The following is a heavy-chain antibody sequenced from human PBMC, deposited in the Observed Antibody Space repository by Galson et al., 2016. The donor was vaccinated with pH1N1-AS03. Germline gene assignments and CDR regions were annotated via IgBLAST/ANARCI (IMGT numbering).Heavy chain of an antibody. CDR2: ISDAGGT. J-gene: IGHJ6*02. CDR3: ARATQEQLGAEDYYYYGMDV. V-gene: IGHV4-59*08. D-gene: IGHD6-6*01. CDR1: GGSITSYY. Sequence: ETLSLTCTVSGGSITSYYWTWIRQPPGKGLEWIGYISDAGGTKYNPSRKSRLTISIDMSKKQFSLKLSSVPAADTAVYYCARATQEQLGAEDYYYYGMDVWGQGTTVTVSS.